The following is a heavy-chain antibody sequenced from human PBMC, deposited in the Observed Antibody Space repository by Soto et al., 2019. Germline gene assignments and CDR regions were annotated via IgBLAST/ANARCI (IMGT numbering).Heavy chain of an antibody. D-gene: IGHD3-3*01. V-gene: IGHV3-23*01. Sequence: GGSLRLSCAASGFPFSSHVMNLVRQAPGKGLEWVSAINVGGGSTFYADSVKGRFTISRDNSKNTLYLQMHSLRADDTAVYYCPNVPEYNFWSGQRYCFDYWGQGTRVTVSS. CDR1: GFPFSSHV. J-gene: IGHJ4*02. CDR3: PNVPEYNFWSGQRYCFDY. CDR2: INVGGGST.